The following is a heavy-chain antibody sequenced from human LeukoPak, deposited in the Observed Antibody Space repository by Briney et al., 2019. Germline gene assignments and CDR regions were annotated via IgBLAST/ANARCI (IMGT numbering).Heavy chain of an antibody. D-gene: IGHD5-18*01. J-gene: IGHJ4*02. CDR3: ARDFPDTAMVYFDY. CDR2: ISTSSSYI. CDR1: GFTFSSYI. Sequence: GGSLRLSCAASGFTFSSYIMNWVRQAPGKGLEWVSFISTSSSYIYYADSVKGRFTISRDNAKNSLYLQMNSLRAEDTAVYYCARDFPDTAMVYFDYWGQGTLVTVSS. V-gene: IGHV3-21*01.